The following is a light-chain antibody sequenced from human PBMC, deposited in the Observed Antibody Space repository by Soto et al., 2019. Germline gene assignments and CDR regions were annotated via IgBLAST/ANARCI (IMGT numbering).Light chain of an antibody. J-gene: IGLJ2*01. V-gene: IGLV1-44*01. CDR1: NSNTGRNS. CDR2: GNN. Sequence: QSVLTQPPSASATPGQRVTIACSGSNSNTGRNSVNWYQQLPGTAHKLLIYGNNQRPSGVPDRISGSKSGPSASLAISGRQSEDEADYYCAAWDDSLNGVVFGGGTKLNVL. CDR3: AAWDDSLNGVV.